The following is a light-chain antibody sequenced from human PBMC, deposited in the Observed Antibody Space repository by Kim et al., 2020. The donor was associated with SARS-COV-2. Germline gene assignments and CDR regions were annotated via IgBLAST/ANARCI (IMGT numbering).Light chain of an antibody. CDR1: KLGDKY. J-gene: IGLJ2*01. V-gene: IGLV3-1*01. CDR3: QSWASSTVV. CDR2: QDS. Sequence: SSELTQPPSVSVSPGQTASITCSGDKLGDKYACWYQQKPGQSPVLVIYQDSKRPSGIPERFSGSNSGNTATLTLSGTQAMDEADYYCQSWASSTVV.